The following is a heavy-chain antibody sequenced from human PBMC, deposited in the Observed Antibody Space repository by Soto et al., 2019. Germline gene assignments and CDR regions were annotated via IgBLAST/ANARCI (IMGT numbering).Heavy chain of an antibody. CDR3: ARDLASAPGTFDY. CDR2: ISSSSNNM. Sequence: GGSLRLSCAASGLTFSSYSMNWVRQAPGKGLEWVSSISSSSNNMYYADSVKGRSTISRDNAKNSLYLQMNSLRAEDTAVYYCARDLASAPGTFDYWGQGTLVTVSS. V-gene: IGHV3-21*01. D-gene: IGHD1-1*01. CDR1: GLTFSSYS. J-gene: IGHJ4*02.